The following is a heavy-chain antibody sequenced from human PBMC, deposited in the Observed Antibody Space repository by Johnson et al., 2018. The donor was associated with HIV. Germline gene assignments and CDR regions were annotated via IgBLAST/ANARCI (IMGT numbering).Heavy chain of an antibody. V-gene: IGHV3-30*03. J-gene: IGHJ3*02. CDR1: GFTFSSYG. Sequence: VQLVESGGGVVQPGRSLRLSCAASGFTFSSYGMHWVRQAPGKGLEWVAVISYDGSHKYYADSVKGRCAISRDNSKNTMYLQMSSLRPDDTAVYYCARGGIGGAPWGDALDIGGQGTMVTVSS. D-gene: IGHD1-26*01. CDR3: ARGGIGGAPWGDALDI. CDR2: ISYDGSHK.